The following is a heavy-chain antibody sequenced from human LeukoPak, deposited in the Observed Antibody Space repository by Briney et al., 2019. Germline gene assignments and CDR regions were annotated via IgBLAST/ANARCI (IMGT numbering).Heavy chain of an antibody. D-gene: IGHD2-15*01. CDR2: IIPIFGTA. Sequence: SVKVSCKASGGTFSSYAISWVRQAPGQGLEWMGGIIPIFGTANYAQKFQGRVTITTDESTSTAYMELSSLRSGDTAVYYCARGCSGGSCKGYFQHWGQGTLVTVSS. CDR1: GGTFSSYA. CDR3: ARGCSGGSCKGYFQH. J-gene: IGHJ1*01. V-gene: IGHV1-69*05.